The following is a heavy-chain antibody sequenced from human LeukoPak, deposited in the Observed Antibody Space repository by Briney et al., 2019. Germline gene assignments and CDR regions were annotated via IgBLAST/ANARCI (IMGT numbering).Heavy chain of an antibody. J-gene: IGHJ4*02. Sequence: GESLKISCKGSGYSFTSYWIGWVRQMPGKGLEWMGIIYPGDSDTRYSPPFQGQVTISADKSISTAYLQWSSLKASDTAMYYCARQGGQRGCGGDCGLDYWGQGTLVTVSS. CDR3: ARQGGQRGCGGDCGLDY. D-gene: IGHD2-21*02. V-gene: IGHV5-51*01. CDR1: GYSFTSYW. CDR2: IYPGDSDT.